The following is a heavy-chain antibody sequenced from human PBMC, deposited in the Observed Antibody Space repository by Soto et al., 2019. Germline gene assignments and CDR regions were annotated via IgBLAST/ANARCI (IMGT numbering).Heavy chain of an antibody. CDR1: GVSFSGYY. J-gene: IGHJ6*02. V-gene: IGHV4-34*01. CDR2: INHSGST. CDR3: ARGAHQGYDFWSGSFRYGMDV. D-gene: IGHD3-3*01. Sequence: PSETLSLTCAVYGVSFSGYYWSWIRQPPGKGLEWIGEINHSGSTNYNPSLKSRVTISVDTSKNQFSLKLSSVTAADTAVYYCARGAHQGYDFWSGSFRYGMDVWGQGTTVTVSS.